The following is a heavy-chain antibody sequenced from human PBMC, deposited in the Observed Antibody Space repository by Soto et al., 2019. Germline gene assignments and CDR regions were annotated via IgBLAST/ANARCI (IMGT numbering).Heavy chain of an antibody. Sequence: ASVKVSCKASGYTLTDHVISWVRQAPGQGLEWMGWISPYNGNTSYGQKVQGRVTMTTDTSTSTAYMELRSLRSDDTAVYYCARDSSGFDYWGQGTLVTVSS. CDR1: GYTLTDHV. CDR3: ARDSSGFDY. J-gene: IGHJ4*02. CDR2: ISPYNGNT. D-gene: IGHD6-19*01. V-gene: IGHV1-18*04.